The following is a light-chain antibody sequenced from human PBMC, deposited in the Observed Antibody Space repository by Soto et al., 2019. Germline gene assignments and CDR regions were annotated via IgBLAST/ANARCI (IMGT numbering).Light chain of an antibody. J-gene: IGKJ1*01. Sequence: EMVLTQSPGTLSLSPGERATLSCSASQSVSTNYLAWYQQKPGQAPRLLIYGASNRATGIPDRFSGSGSGTDFTLTISRLEPEDFAVYYCQQYGSSGTFGQGTKVDIK. V-gene: IGKV3-20*01. CDR1: QSVSTNY. CDR2: GAS. CDR3: QQYGSSGT.